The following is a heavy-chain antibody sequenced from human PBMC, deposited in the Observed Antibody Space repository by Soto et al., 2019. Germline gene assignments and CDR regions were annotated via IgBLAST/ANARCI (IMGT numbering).Heavy chain of an antibody. D-gene: IGHD5-12*01. J-gene: IGHJ4*02. CDR3: ARVRISGYDQMMGVDY. Sequence: QVQLVQSGAEVKKPGASVKVSCKASGYTFISYGIIWVRQAPGQGLEWMGWISTYNGNTNYAQKLQGRVTMTTDTSTSTAYMELRSLTSDDTAVYYCARVRISGYDQMMGVDYWGQGTLVTVSS. V-gene: IGHV1-18*01. CDR2: ISTYNGNT. CDR1: GYTFISYG.